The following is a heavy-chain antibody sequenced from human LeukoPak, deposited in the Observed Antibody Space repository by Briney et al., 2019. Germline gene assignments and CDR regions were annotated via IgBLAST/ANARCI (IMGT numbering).Heavy chain of an antibody. J-gene: IGHJ5*02. CDR2: IYYSGST. Sequence: SETLSLTCTVSGGSISSGDYYWSWIRQPPGKGLEWIGGIYYSGSTYYNPSLKSRVTISVDTSKNQFSLKLSSVTAADTAVYYCARDRGSYCAYNWFDPWGQGTLVTVSS. CDR3: ARDRGSYCAYNWFDP. V-gene: IGHV4-30-4*08. D-gene: IGHD1-26*01. CDR1: GGSISSGDYY.